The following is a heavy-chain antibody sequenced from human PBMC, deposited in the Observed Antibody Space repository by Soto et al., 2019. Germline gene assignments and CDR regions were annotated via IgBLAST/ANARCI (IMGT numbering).Heavy chain of an antibody. CDR1: GYTFTSYG. CDR2: ISAYNGHT. V-gene: IGHV1-18*01. J-gene: IGHJ4*02. CDR3: AREIGSGTLDY. Sequence: GASVKVSCKASGYTFTSYGISWVRQAPGQGLEWMGWISAYNGHTGPAQRFQGRLTMTRNTSISTVYMELSSLKSDDTAVYYCAREIGSGTLDYWGQGTQVTVSS. D-gene: IGHD1-26*01.